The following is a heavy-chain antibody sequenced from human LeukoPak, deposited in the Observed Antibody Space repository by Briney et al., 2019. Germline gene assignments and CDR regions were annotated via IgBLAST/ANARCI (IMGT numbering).Heavy chain of an antibody. D-gene: IGHD2-21*02. CDR1: GGSISSGGYY. V-gene: IGHV4-31*03. Sequence: SETLSLTCTVSGGSISSGGYYWSWIRQHPGKGLEWIGYIHNSGNTYYNPSLKSRLTISVDTSKNQFSLKLSSVTAADTAVYYCARHAYCGGDCFGGAFEIWGQGTMVTVSS. J-gene: IGHJ3*02. CDR2: IHNSGNT. CDR3: ARHAYCGGDCFGGAFEI.